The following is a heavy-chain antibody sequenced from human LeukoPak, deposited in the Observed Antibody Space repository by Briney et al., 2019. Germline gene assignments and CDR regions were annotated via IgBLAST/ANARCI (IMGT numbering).Heavy chain of an antibody. Sequence: GRSLRLSCAASGFTFSSDGMHCVRQAPGKGLEWVAVISYDGSNKYYADSVKGRFTISRDNSKNTLYLQMNSLRAEDTAVYYCAKDLGDDFWSCALDYWGQGTLVTASS. V-gene: IGHV3-30*18. CDR2: ISYDGSNK. CDR1: GFTFSSDG. D-gene: IGHD3-3*01. CDR3: AKDLGDDFWSCALDY. J-gene: IGHJ4*02.